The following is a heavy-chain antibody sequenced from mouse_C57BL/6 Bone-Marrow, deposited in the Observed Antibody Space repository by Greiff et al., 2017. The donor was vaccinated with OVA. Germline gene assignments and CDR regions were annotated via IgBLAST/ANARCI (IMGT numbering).Heavy chain of an antibody. D-gene: IGHD1-1*01. J-gene: IGHJ1*03. V-gene: IGHV14-4*01. CDR3: TTHYGSSYWYFDV. Sequence: EVHLVESGAELVRPGASVKLSCTASGFNITDDYMHWVKQRPEQGLEWIGWLDPENGDTEYASTFQGKATITADTSSNTAYLQLSSLTAEDTAVYDCTTHYGSSYWYFDVWGTGTTVTVSS. CDR2: LDPENGDT. CDR1: GFNITDDY.